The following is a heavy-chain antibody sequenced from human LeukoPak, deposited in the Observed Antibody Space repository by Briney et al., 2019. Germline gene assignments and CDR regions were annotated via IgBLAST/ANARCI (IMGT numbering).Heavy chain of an antibody. V-gene: IGHV3-7*01. J-gene: IGHJ3*02. CDR3: ARDLAPDGSGIYYDAFDI. D-gene: IGHD3-10*01. CDR2: ISPDGNTK. Sequence: GGSLRLSCAASGFTFSNYWMTWVRQAPGQGLEWVANISPDGNTKYHVDSVKGRFNSSRDNAEKSLYLQMNSLSAEDTAVYYCARDLAPDGSGIYYDAFDIWGQETVVTVSS. CDR1: GFTFSNYW.